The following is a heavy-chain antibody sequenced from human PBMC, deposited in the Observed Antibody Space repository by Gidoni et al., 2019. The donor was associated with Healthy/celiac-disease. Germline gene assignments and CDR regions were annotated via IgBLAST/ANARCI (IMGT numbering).Heavy chain of an antibody. CDR3: ARGRGQTGVGHYYYMDV. V-gene: IGHV4-34*01. J-gene: IGHJ6*03. CDR1: GGSFSGYY. Sequence: QVQLPQWGAGLLKPSETLSPTCAVHGGSFSGYYWSWIRQPPGKGLEWIGEINHSGSTNYNPSLKSRVTISVDTSKNQFSLKLSSVTAADTAVYYCARGRGQTGVGHYYYMDVWGKGTTVTVSS. CDR2: INHSGST. D-gene: IGHD7-27*01.